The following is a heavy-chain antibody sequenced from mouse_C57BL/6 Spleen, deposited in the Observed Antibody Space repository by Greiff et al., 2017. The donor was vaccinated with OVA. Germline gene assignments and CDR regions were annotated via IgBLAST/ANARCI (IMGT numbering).Heavy chain of an antibody. CDR3: ARHYYGSSYGYFDV. CDR1: GFSFTSYG. D-gene: IGHD1-1*01. Sequence: QVQLKESGPGLVAPSQSLSITCTVSGFSFTSYGVHWVRQPPGKGLEWLVVIWSDGSTTYNSALKSRLSISKDNSKSQVFLKMNSLQTDDTAMYYCARHYYGSSYGYFDVWGTGTTVTVSS. CDR2: IWSDGST. V-gene: IGHV2-6-1*01. J-gene: IGHJ1*03.